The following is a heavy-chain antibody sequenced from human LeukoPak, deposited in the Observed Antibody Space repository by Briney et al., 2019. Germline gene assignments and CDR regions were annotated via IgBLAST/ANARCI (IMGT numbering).Heavy chain of an antibody. CDR1: GCSLSSIG. D-gene: IGHD2-21*01. Sequence: AETLSLTCDVSGCSLSSIGMCRGRRAPGRRRLGWAVIIYDGRNTNYDASVKGRFTISRDNSKNTLYLQLNCLRAEDTAVYYCAEEVPCGHRGQGTLVTVSS. CDR3: AEEVPCGH. V-gene: IGHV3-30*19. J-gene: IGHJ4*02. CDR2: IIYDGRNT.